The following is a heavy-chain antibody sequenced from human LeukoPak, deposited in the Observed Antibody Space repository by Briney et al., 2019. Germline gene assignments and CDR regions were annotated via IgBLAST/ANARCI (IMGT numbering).Heavy chain of an antibody. CDR1: GGTFSSYA. J-gene: IGHJ4*02. Sequence: GASVKVSCKASGGTFSSYAISWVRQAPGQGLEWMGGIIPIFGTANYAQKFQGRVTVTRDTSISTAYMELSRLRSDDTAVYYCARSLMHGYNSNVFRYWGQGTLVTVSS. D-gene: IGHD5-24*01. V-gene: IGHV1-69*05. CDR2: IIPIFGTA. CDR3: ARSLMHGYNSNVFRY.